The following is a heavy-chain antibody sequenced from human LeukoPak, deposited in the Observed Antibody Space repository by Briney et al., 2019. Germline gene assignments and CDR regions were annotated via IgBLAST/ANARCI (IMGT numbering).Heavy chain of an antibody. CDR1: GYSITSYY. V-gene: IGHV1-46*01. CDR2: INPRDGGT. CDR3: ARGRTQEQLVLDY. Sequence: ASVKVSCKASGYSITSYYMHWVRQAPGQGLDWVGVINPRDGGTTYAQKFQGRVTMTRDMSTSTVYMELSSLRSEDTAVYYCARGRTQEQLVLDYWGQGTLVTVSS. D-gene: IGHD6-6*01. J-gene: IGHJ4*02.